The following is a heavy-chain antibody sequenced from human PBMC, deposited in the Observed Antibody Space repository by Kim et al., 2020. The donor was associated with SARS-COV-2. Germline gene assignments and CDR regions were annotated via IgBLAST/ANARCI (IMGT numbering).Heavy chain of an antibody. Sequence: QGGSPSHNPSLKTRVTISVDTSKNQFSLKLNSVTAADTAVYYCARGDLAHWGQGILVTVSS. V-gene: IGHV4-30-2*04. CDR2: QGGSP. J-gene: IGHJ4*02. CDR3: ARGDLAH.